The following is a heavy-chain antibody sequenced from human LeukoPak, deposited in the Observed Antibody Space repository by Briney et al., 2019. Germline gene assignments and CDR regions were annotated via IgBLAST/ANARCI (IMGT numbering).Heavy chain of an antibody. V-gene: IGHV4-34*01. CDR3: ARVPWARLLVGAENYYYYYGMDV. CDR2: INHSGST. Sequence: PSETLSLTCAVYGGSFSGYYWSWIRQPPGKGLEWIGEINHSGSTNYNPSLKSRVTISVDTSKNQFSLKLSSVTAADTAVYYCARVPWARLLVGAENYYYYYGMDVRGQGTTVTVSS. CDR1: GGSFSGYY. D-gene: IGHD3-10*01. J-gene: IGHJ6*02.